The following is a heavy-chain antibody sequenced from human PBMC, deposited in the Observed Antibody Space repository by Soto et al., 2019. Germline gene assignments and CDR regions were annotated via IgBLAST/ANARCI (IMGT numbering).Heavy chain of an antibody. V-gene: IGHV1-69*01. CDR2: IIPIFGTA. CDR3: AREYFTGSYYYYYGMDV. Sequence: QVQLVQSGAEVKKPGSSVKVSCKASGGTFSSYAISWVRQAPGQGLEWMGGIIPIFGTANYAQKFQGRVTITADESTSTADMELSSLRSEDTAVYYCAREYFTGSYYYYYGMDVWGQGTTVTVSS. J-gene: IGHJ6*02. CDR1: GGTFSSYA. D-gene: IGHD3-10*01.